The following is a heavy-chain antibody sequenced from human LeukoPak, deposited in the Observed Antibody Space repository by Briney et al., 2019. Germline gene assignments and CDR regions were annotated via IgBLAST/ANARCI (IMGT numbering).Heavy chain of an antibody. V-gene: IGHV3-23*01. CDR3: AKFIVGAPDPHGAFDI. CDR2: ISGSGGST. J-gene: IGHJ3*02. D-gene: IGHD1-26*01. CDR1: GFTFSSYA. Sequence: PGGSLRLSCAASGFTFSSYAMSWVRQAPGKGLEWVSAISGSGGSTYYADSVKGRFTISRDNSKNTLYLQMNSLRAEDTAVYYCAKFIVGAPDPHGAFDIWGQGTMVTVSS.